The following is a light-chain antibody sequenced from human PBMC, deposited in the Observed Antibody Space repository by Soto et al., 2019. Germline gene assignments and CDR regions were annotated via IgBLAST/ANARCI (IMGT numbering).Light chain of an antibody. CDR1: SSNIGAGFH. V-gene: IGLV1-40*01. CDR3: QSYDTRLSAEV. Sequence: QSVLTQPPSVSGAPGQRVTISCTGSSSNIGAGFHVHWYQQLPGTAPKLLIYGNTIRPSGVPDRFSGSTSGTSASLAITGLQADDEADYCCQSYDTRLSAEVCGGGTKLTVL. J-gene: IGLJ3*02. CDR2: GNT.